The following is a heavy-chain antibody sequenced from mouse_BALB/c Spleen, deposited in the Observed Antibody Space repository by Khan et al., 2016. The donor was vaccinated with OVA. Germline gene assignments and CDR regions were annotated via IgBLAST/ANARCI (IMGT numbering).Heavy chain of an antibody. Sequence: QIQLVQSGAELVKPGASVRLSCKASGYTFTSYYLYWVKQRPGQGLEWLGDINPSSGGTNFTDMFNSKATLTVDKSSSTAYIQLNRLTSEDSAVYNGTRSGDGSDANWGQGTMVTVSA. CDR2: INPSSGGT. D-gene: IGHD2-3*01. J-gene: IGHJ3*01. CDR1: GYTFTSYY. V-gene: IGHV1S81*02. CDR3: TRSGDGSDAN.